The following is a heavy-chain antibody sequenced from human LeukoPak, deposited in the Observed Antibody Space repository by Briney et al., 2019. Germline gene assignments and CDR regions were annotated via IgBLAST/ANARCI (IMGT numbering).Heavy chain of an antibody. D-gene: IGHD2-15*01. V-gene: IGHV3-21*06. Sequence: GGSLRLSCTASGFSFSTYAMTWVRQAPGKGLEWTSSMSSGSRYIYYADSVRGRFTISRDNTKNSLYLLMNNLRAEDTAIYYCARDRPTGASRVFVVQWGQGTPVTVSS. J-gene: IGHJ4*02. CDR1: GFSFSTYA. CDR2: MSSGSRYI. CDR3: ARDRPTGASRVFVVQ.